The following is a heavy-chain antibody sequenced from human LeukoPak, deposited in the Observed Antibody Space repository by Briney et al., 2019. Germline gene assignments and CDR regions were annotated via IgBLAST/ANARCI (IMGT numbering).Heavy chain of an antibody. CDR3: ARDSDWQWLGYYFDY. CDR1: GFTFSSYG. Sequence: GRSLRLSCAASGFTFSSYGVHWVRQAPGKGLEWVAVMWYDGSNKYYADSVKGRFTISRDNSKNTLYLQMNSLRAEDTAVYYCARDSDWQWLGYYFDYWGQGTLVTVSS. CDR2: MWYDGSNK. V-gene: IGHV3-33*01. J-gene: IGHJ4*02. D-gene: IGHD6-19*01.